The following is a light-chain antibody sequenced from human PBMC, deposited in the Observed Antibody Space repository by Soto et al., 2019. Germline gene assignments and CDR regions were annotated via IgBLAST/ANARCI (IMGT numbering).Light chain of an antibody. CDR3: QQLHSYPFT. CDR2: KAS. Sequence: DIQMTQSPSTLSASVGDRVTITCRASQSISSWLAWYQQKPGKAPKLLIYKASSLESGVPSRFSGSGSGTEFTLTISSLQPDDFATYYCQQLHSYPFTFGQGTRLEIK. V-gene: IGKV1-5*03. CDR1: QSISSW. J-gene: IGKJ5*01.